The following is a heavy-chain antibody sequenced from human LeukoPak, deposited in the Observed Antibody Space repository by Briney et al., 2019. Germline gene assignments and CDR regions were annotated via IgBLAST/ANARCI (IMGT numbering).Heavy chain of an antibody. CDR2: MNPNSGNT. CDR3: ASLPQLGSGTQEDY. D-gene: IGHD3-10*02. Sequence: ASVKVSCKASGYTFTRYNINWVRQAPGHGLEWMGWMNPNSGNTDYADNFQGRVTMTSDTSISTAYMELNSLRSDDTAVYYCASLPQLGSGTQEDYWGQGTLVTVSS. CDR1: GYTFTRYN. J-gene: IGHJ4*02. V-gene: IGHV1-8*01.